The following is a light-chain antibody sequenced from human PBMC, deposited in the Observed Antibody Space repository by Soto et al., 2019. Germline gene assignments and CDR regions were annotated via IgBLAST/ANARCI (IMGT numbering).Light chain of an antibody. CDR1: SSDVGANNY. Sequence: QSALTQPASVSGSPGQPITLSCTGNSSDVGANNYVSWYQHHPGKAPKLLIYEVSNRPSGVSSRFSGSKSGNTASLTISGLQAEDEADYYCSSYINSITFVVFGGGTKLTVL. CDR3: SSYINSITFVV. V-gene: IGLV2-14*01. CDR2: EVS. J-gene: IGLJ2*01.